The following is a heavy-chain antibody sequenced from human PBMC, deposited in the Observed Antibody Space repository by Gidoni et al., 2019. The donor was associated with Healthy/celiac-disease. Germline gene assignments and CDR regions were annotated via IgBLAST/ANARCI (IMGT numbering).Heavy chain of an antibody. J-gene: IGHJ4*02. V-gene: IGHV3-43D*03. D-gene: IGHD3-3*01. CDR3: AKDNGRGSPLEWLYLDY. CDR1: GFPFHDYA. CDR2: ISWDGGST. Sequence: DVQLVESGGVVVQPGGSLILSCAPSGFPFHDYAMHWVRQAPGKGLEWVSLISWDGGSTYYADSVKGRFTISRDNSKNSLYLQMNSLRAEDTALYYCAKDNGRGSPLEWLYLDYWGQGTLVTVSS.